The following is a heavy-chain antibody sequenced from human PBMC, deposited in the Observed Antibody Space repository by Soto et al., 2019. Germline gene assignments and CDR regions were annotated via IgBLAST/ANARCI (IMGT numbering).Heavy chain of an antibody. D-gene: IGHD2-2*02. CDR3: ASGTGGCSSTGCYTWAAGGWFDP. CDR1: GGTFSSYA. J-gene: IGHJ5*02. CDR2: IIPIFGTA. Sequence: QVQLVQSGAEVKKPGSSVKVSCKASGGTFSSYAISWVRQAPGQGLEWMGGIIPIFGTANYAQKFQGRVTITADKSTSTAYMELSSLRSEDTAVYYCASGTGGCSSTGCYTWAAGGWFDPWGQGTLVTVSS. V-gene: IGHV1-69*06.